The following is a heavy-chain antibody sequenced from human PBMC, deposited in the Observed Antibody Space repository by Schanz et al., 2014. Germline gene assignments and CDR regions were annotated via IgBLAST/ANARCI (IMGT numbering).Heavy chain of an antibody. CDR2: ISAYNGNT. V-gene: IGHV1-18*01. J-gene: IGHJ4*02. Sequence: QVQLEQSGAEVKKPGSSVKVSCKASGGTFSSFGINWVRQAPGQGLEWMGWISAYNGNTNYAQKLQGRVTMTTDTSTSTAYMELRSLRSDDTAVYYCASSGAGYSSSWDFDYWGQGTLVTVSS. CDR1: GGTFSSFG. CDR3: ASSGAGYSSSWDFDY. D-gene: IGHD6-13*01.